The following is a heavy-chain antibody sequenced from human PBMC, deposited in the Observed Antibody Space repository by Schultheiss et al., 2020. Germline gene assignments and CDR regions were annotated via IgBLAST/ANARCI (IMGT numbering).Heavy chain of an antibody. Sequence: SETLSLTCTVSGYSISSGYYWGWIRQPAGKGLEWIGRIYTSGSTNYNPSLKSRVTISVDTSKNQFSLKLSSVTAADTAVYYCARGLAYSSVYYMDVWGKGTTVTVSS. D-gene: IGHD2-21*01. J-gene: IGHJ6*03. CDR3: ARGLAYSSVYYMDV. CDR1: GYSISSGYY. CDR2: IYTSGST. V-gene: IGHV4-61*02.